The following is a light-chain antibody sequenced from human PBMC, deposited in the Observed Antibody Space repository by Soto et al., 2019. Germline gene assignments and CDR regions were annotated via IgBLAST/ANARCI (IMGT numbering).Light chain of an antibody. CDR1: QSISKY. J-gene: IGKJ2*01. CDR3: QQSYSTPPDT. CDR2: AAS. Sequence: DIQMTQSPSSLSASVGDRVTITCRASQSISKYLNWYQQKPGLAPNLLIYAASTLQSGVPSRFSGSGSGTDFTLTISSLQPEDFATYYCQQSYSTPPDTFGQGTKLEIK. V-gene: IGKV1-39*01.